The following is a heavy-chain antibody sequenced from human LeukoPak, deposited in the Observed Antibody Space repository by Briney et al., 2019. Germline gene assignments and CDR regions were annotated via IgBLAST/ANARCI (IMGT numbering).Heavy chain of an antibody. Sequence: SVKVSCKASGGTFSSYAISWVRQAPGQGLEWMGGIIPIFGTANYEQKFQGRVTITADESTSTAYMELSSLRSEDTAVYYCAAIRNGYNWNSFDYWGQGTLVTVSS. D-gene: IGHD1-7*01. CDR3: AAIRNGYNWNSFDY. CDR2: IIPIFGTA. J-gene: IGHJ4*02. V-gene: IGHV1-69*13. CDR1: GGTFSSYA.